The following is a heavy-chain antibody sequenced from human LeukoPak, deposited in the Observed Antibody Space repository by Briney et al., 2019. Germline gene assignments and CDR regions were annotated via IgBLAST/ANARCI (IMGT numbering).Heavy chain of an antibody. Sequence: PSETLSLTCAVYGGSFSGYYWSWIRQPPGKGLEWIGETNHSGSTNYNPSLKSRVTISVDTSKNQFSLKLSSVTAADTAVYYCARGRGVVPAAIRYFQHWGQGTLVTVSS. CDR1: GGSFSGYY. CDR3: ARGRGVVPAAIRYFQH. J-gene: IGHJ1*01. D-gene: IGHD2-2*02. V-gene: IGHV4-34*01. CDR2: TNHSGST.